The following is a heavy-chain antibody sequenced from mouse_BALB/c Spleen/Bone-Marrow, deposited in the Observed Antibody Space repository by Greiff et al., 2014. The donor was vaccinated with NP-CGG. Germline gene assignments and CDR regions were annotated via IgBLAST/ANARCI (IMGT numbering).Heavy chain of an antibody. V-gene: IGHV3-5*02. D-gene: IGHD1-1*01. J-gene: IGHJ2*01. CDR2: IYYSGTI. Sequence: KLMESGPGLVKPSQTVSLTCTVTGISITTGNYRWSWIRQFPGNKLEWIGYIYYSGTITYNPSLTSRTTITRDTSKNQFFLEMNSLTAEDTATYYCARYLGAYFDYWGQGTTLTVSS. CDR1: GISITTGNYR. CDR3: ARYLGAYFDY.